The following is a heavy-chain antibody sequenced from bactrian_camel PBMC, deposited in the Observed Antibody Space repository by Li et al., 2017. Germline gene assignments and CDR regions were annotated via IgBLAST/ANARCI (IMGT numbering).Heavy chain of an antibody. V-gene: IGHV3S42*01. D-gene: IGHD1*01. CDR1: GFIFGDYT. CDR3: AADRSAWLRHCDPEGFDY. J-gene: IGHJ4*01. CDR2: INSDSTT. Sequence: VQLVESGGGLVQPGGSLRVSCVGTGFIFGDYTITWVRQAPGKEREGVATINSDSTTSYADSVKGRFTISRDNRKNTLYLQLNSLKPEDTAMYSCAADRSAWLRHCDPEGFDYWGQGTQVTVS.